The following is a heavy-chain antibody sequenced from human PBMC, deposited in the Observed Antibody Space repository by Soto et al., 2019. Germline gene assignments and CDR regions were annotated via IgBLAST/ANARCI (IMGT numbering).Heavy chain of an antibody. D-gene: IGHD2-2*01. CDR2: IYYSGST. Sequence: SETLSLTCTVSGGSISSGGYYWSWIRQHPGKGLEWIGYIYYSGSTYYNPSLKSRVTISVDTSKNQFSLKLSSVTAADTVVYYCARDCSSTSCYIDYWGQGTLVTVSS. J-gene: IGHJ4*02. CDR3: ARDCSSTSCYIDY. CDR1: GGSISSGGYY. V-gene: IGHV4-31*03.